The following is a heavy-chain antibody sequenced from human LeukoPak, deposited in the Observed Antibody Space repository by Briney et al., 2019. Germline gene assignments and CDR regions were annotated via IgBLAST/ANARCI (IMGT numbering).Heavy chain of an antibody. V-gene: IGHV3-21*04. J-gene: IGHJ4*02. CDR2: ISSSSNYI. D-gene: IGHD3-3*01. CDR3: ARDLTDDFWSGYHFDY. Sequence: PGGSLRLSCSASGFTFDNYCMNWVRQAPGKGLEWVSSISSSSNYIYYADSVKGRFTISRDNAKNSLYLQMNSLRAEDTAVYYCARDLTDDFWSGYHFDYRGQGTLVTVS. CDR1: GFTFDNYC.